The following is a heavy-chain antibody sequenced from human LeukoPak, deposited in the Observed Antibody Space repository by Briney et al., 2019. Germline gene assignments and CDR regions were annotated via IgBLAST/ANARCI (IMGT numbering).Heavy chain of an antibody. D-gene: IGHD2-2*01. V-gene: IGHV4-34*01. Sequence: PSETLSLTCAVYGGSFSGYYWSWIRQSPGKGLEWIGRINHSGSTSYNPSLKSRVTMSVDTSKNQFSLKLSSVTAADTAVYYCARGGSYQLLGHYYYYYMDVWGKGTTVTVSS. CDR3: ARGGSYQLLGHYYYYYMDV. J-gene: IGHJ6*03. CDR2: INHSGST. CDR1: GGSFSGYY.